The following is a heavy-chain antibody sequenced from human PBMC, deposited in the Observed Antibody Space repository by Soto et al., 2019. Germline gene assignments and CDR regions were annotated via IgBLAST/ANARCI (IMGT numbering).Heavy chain of an antibody. CDR2: FDPEDGET. CDR3: ATDDSSGYPPTAFY. J-gene: IGHJ4*02. CDR1: GYTLTELS. D-gene: IGHD3-22*01. V-gene: IGHV1-24*01. Sequence: ASVKVSCKVSGYTLTELSMHWVRQAPGKGLEWMGGFDPEDGETIYAQKFQGRFTMTEDTSTDTAYMELSSLRSEDTAVYYCATDDSSGYPPTAFYWGQGTLVTVSS.